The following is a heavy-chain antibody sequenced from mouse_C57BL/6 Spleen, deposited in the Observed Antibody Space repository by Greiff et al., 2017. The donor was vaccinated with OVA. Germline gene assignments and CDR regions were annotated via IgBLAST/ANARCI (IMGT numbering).Heavy chain of an antibody. CDR2: IDPSDSET. D-gene: IGHD2-4*01. Sequence: VQLQQPGAELVRPGSSVKLSCKASGYTFTSYWMHWVKQRPIQGLEWIGNIDPSDSETHYNQKFKDKATLTVDKSSSTAYMQLSSLTSEDSAVYYCARDGDYDRVYFDYWGQGTTLTVSS. V-gene: IGHV1-52*01. CDR3: ARDGDYDRVYFDY. J-gene: IGHJ2*01. CDR1: GYTFTSYW.